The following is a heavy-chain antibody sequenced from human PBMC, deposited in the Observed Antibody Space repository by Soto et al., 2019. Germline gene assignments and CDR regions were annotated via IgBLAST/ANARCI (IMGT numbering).Heavy chain of an antibody. CDR3: ASHYDMWSGYLSPVDY. CDR1: GGNCIDYY. J-gene: IGHJ4*02. V-gene: IGHV3-11*01. CDR2: IDTSSTKI. Sequence: HSSAAAGGNCIDYYMSWIRQTPRKGLEWISYIDTSSTKIYYADSVKGRFTISRDNAKNSLYLEMNSLRDEDTAVYYCASHYDMWSGYLSPVDYWGQGTLVTVSS. D-gene: IGHD3-3*01.